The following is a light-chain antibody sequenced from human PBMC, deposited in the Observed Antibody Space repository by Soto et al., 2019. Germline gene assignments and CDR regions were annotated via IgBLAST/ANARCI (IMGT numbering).Light chain of an antibody. V-gene: IGKV1-39*01. J-gene: IGKJ4*01. CDR2: AAS. CDR1: QSISSY. CDR3: QQSYSTPLT. Sequence: DIQMTQSPSSLYASVGDRVTITCRASQSISSYLNWYQQKPWKAPTLLIYAASSLQSGVPSRFSGSGSGTDFTLTISSLQPEDSATYDCQQSYSTPLTFGGGTKVEIK.